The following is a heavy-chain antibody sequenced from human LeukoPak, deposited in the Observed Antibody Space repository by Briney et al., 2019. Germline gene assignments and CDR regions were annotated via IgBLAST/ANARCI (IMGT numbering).Heavy chain of an antibody. J-gene: IGHJ4*02. CDR1: GYTFTGYY. V-gene: IGHV1-2*02. Sequence: GASVKVSCKASGYTFTGYYMHWVRQAPGQGLEWMGWINPNSGGTNYAQKFQGRVTMTRDTSISTAYMELSRLRSDDTAVYYCARDDPYCTNGVCYAKFDYWGQGTLVTVSS. CDR3: ARDDPYCTNGVCYAKFDY. CDR2: INPNSGGT. D-gene: IGHD2-8*01.